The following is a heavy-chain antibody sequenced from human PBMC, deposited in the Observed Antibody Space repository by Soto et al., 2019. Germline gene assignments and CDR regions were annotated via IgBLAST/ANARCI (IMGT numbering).Heavy chain of an antibody. CDR3: ARDWGIAVAGTDAFDI. CDR1: GYTFIDYA. Sequence: ASVKVSCKASGYTFIDYAIHWVRQAPGQRLEWMGWINADNGNTKYSQKLQGRVTMTTDTSTSTAYMELRSLRSDDTAVYYCARDWGIAVAGTDAFDIWGQGTMVTVSS. D-gene: IGHD6-19*01. J-gene: IGHJ3*02. V-gene: IGHV1-3*01. CDR2: INADNGNT.